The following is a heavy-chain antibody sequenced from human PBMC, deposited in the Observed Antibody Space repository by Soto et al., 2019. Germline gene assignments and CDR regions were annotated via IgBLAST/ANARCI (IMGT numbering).Heavy chain of an antibody. CDR1: GFTFSSYG. J-gene: IGHJ4*02. CDR3: AKSPIYGDYPFY. CDR2: ISYDGSNK. Sequence: GGSLRLSCAASGFTFSSYGMHWVRQAPGKGLEWVAVISYDGSNKYYADSVKGRLTISRDNSKNTLYLQMNGLRAEDTAVYYCAKSPIYGDYPFYWGQGTLVTVSS. V-gene: IGHV3-30*18. D-gene: IGHD4-17*01.